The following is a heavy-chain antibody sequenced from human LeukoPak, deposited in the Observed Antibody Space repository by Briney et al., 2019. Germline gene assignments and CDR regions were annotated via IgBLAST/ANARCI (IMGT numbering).Heavy chain of an antibody. V-gene: IGHV4-34*01. CDR2: INHSGST. CDR3: ARTGYGPHDAFDI. J-gene: IGHJ3*02. CDR1: GGSFSGYY. D-gene: IGHD5-18*01. Sequence: PSETLSLTCAVYGGSFSGYYWSWIRQPPGKGLEWIGEINHSGSTNYNPSLKSRVTISVDTSKNQFSLKLGSVTAADTAVYYCARTGYGPHDAFDIWGQGTMVTVSS.